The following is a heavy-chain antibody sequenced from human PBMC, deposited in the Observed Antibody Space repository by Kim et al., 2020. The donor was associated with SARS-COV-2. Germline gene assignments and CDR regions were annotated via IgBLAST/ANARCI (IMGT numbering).Heavy chain of an antibody. Sequence: ASVKVSCKVSGYTLTELSMHWVRQAPGKGLEWMGGFDPEDGETIYAQKFQGRVTMTEDTSTDTAYMELSSLRSEDTAVYYCATGEYDYGGNSDAPVLAFDIWGQGTMVTVSS. J-gene: IGHJ3*02. CDR1: GYTLTELS. V-gene: IGHV1-24*01. CDR2: FDPEDGET. D-gene: IGHD4-17*01. CDR3: ATGEYDYGGNSDAPVLAFDI.